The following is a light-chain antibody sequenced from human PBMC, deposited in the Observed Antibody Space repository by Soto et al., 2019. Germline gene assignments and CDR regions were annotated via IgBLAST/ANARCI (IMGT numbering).Light chain of an antibody. CDR1: QSVRSD. CDR3: QQYNNWPPLT. Sequence: EVVMTQSPATLSVSPGERATLSCWARQSVRSDLAWYQQKPGQTPTLLIYGASTRAPGIPARFSGSGSGTEFILPISSLQSEDFAVYYCQQYNNWPPLTFGHGTRLEI. V-gene: IGKV3-15*01. J-gene: IGKJ5*01. CDR2: GAS.